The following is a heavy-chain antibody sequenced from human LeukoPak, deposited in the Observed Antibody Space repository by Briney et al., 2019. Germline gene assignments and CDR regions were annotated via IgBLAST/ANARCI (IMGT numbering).Heavy chain of an antibody. CDR2: IYPGDSDT. D-gene: IGHD4-17*01. V-gene: IGHV5-51*01. CDR1: GYSFTSYW. Sequence: GESLKISCKGSGYSFTSYWIGWVRQMPGKGLEWKGIIYPGDSDTRYSPSFQGQVTISADKSISTAYLQWSSLKASDTAMYYCASPTTVTTIAFDIWGQGTMVTVSS. J-gene: IGHJ3*02. CDR3: ASPTTVTTIAFDI.